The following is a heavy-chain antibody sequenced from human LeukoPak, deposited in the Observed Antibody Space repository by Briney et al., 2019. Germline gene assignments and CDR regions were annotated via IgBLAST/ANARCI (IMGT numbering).Heavy chain of an antibody. J-gene: IGHJ4*02. V-gene: IGHV3-30*02. CDR3: LWFGETHAW. D-gene: IGHD3-10*01. CDR1: GFTFSSYG. Sequence: PGGSLRLSCAASGFTFSSYGMHWVRQAPGKGLEWVAFIRYGGSNKYYADSVKGRFTISRDNSKNTLYLQMNSLRAEDTAVYYCLWFGETHAWWGQGTLVTVSS. CDR2: IRYGGSNK.